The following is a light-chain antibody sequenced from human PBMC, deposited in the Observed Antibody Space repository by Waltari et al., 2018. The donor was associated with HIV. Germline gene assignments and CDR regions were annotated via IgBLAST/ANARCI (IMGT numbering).Light chain of an antibody. V-gene: IGKV3-20*01. CDR2: AVS. J-gene: IGKJ1*01. Sequence: ELTPSPGTLSLSPAERATLSCRASQALSDGYIAWYRQSPGQAPRLLIFAVSNRATGVPDRISGSGSGTDFTLTISRLEPEDFGIYYCQHYRTVPPGTFGPGTKVEIK. CDR1: QALSDGY. CDR3: QHYRTVPPGT.